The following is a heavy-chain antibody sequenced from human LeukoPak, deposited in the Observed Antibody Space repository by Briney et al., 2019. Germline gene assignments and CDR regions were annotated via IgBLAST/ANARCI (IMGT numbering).Heavy chain of an antibody. D-gene: IGHD3-22*01. J-gene: IGHJ4*02. CDR2: IIPIFGTA. CDR3: ARDWGSYYDSSGDLDY. CDR1: GDTLTELS. Sequence: ASVKVSCKVSGDTLTELSMHWVRQAPGKGLEWMGGIIPIFGTANYAQKFQGRVTITTDESTSTAYMELSSLRSEDTAVYYCARDWGSYYDSSGDLDYWGQGTLVTVSS. V-gene: IGHV1-69*05.